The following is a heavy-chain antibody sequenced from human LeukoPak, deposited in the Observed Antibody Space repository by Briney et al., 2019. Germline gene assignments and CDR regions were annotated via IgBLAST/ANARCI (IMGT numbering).Heavy chain of an antibody. CDR3: ARDGIVSTKNGFDI. V-gene: IGHV1-2*02. J-gene: IGHJ3*02. CDR2: INSNTGFT. D-gene: IGHD5/OR15-5a*01. Sequence: GASVKVSCKASGYTFIGYYIHWVRQAPGQGLEWMGWINSNTGFTNYAQKLRGRVTVTRDTSMSTAYMELSSLRSDDTAIYYCARDGIVSTKNGFDIWGQGTMVTVFS. CDR1: GYTFIGYY.